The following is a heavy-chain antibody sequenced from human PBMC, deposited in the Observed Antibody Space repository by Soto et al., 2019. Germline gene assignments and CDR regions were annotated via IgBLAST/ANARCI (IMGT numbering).Heavy chain of an antibody. CDR3: ARVGVARTGQYYYGMDV. J-gene: IGHJ6*02. D-gene: IGHD6-19*01. V-gene: IGHV3-33*01. CDR1: GFTFSSYG. CDR2: IWYDGSNK. Sequence: QVQLVESGGGVVQPGRSLRLSCAASGFTFSSYGMHWVRQAPGKGLEWVAVIWYDGSNKYYADSVKGRFTISRDNSKNTQYLQMNRMRDEETAVYYCARVGVARTGQYYYGMDVWGQGTTVTVSS.